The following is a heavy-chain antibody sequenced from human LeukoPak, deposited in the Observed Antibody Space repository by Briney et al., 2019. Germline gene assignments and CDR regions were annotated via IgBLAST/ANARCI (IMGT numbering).Heavy chain of an antibody. Sequence: GGSLRLSCAASGFTFSSYAMSWVRQAPGKGLEWVSAISGSGGSTYYADSVKGRFTISGDNSKNTLYLQMNSLRAEDTAVYYCARDLARWDCSSTSCYTSDAFDIWGQGTMVTVSS. CDR1: GFTFSSYA. CDR3: ARDLARWDCSSTSCYTSDAFDI. V-gene: IGHV3-23*01. D-gene: IGHD2-2*02. J-gene: IGHJ3*02. CDR2: ISGSGGST.